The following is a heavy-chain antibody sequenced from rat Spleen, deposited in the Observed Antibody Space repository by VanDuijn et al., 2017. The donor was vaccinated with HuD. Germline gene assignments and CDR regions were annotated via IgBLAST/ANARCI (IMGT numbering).Heavy chain of an antibody. D-gene: IGHD1-6*01. CDR2: ISYDGTAT. CDR3: TTGLLRDFAY. V-gene: IGHV5-31*01. J-gene: IGHJ3*01. CDR1: GFTFNNNW. Sequence: EVQLVESGGDLVQPGRSLKLSCVASGFTFNNNWMTWIRQAPGKGLEWVASISYDGTATYYRDSVKGRFTLSRDNANSTLYLQMGSLRSEDTATYYCTTGLLRDFAYWGQGTLVTVSS.